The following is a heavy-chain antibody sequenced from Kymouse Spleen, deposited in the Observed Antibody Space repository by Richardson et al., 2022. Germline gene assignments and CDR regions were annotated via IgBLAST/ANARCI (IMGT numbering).Heavy chain of an antibody. V-gene: IGHV3-9*01. CDR1: GFTFDDYA. J-gene: IGHJ6*02. Sequence: EVQLVESGGGLVQPGRSLRLSCAASGFTFDDYAMHWVRQAPGKGLEWVSGISWNSGSIGYADSVKGRFTISRDNAKNSLYLQMNSLRAEDTALYYCAKDIGDYGSGSYRYYYGMDVWGQGTTVTVSS. D-gene: IGHD3-10*01. CDR2: ISWNSGSI. CDR3: AKDIGDYGSGSYRYYYGMDV.